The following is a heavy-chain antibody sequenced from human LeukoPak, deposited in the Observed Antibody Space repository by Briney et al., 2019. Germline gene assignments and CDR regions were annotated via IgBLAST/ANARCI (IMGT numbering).Heavy chain of an antibody. CDR2: IDHSGST. Sequence: SETLSLTCAVYGGSFIDYYWSWLRQPPGKGLEWIGEIDHSGSTTYNPSLKSRFTISVDTSKNQFSLKLNSVTAADTAVYYCARGFSHWGQGTLVTVSS. CDR3: ARGFSH. V-gene: IGHV4-34*01. J-gene: IGHJ4*02. CDR1: GGSFIDYY.